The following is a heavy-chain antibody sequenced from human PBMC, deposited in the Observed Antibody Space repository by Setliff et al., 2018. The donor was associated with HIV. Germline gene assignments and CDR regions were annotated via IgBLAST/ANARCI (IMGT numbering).Heavy chain of an antibody. J-gene: IGHJ4*02. V-gene: IGHV4-31*03. CDR3: ARTKAPLRFFDS. D-gene: IGHD3-16*01. CDR2: IHYTGGT. CDR1: GGSISSGGYY. Sequence: SETLSLTCTVSGGSISSGGYYWSWIRQHPGKGLEWIGYIHYTGGTYYNPSLKSRVTISVDTSKNQFSLKLSSVTAADTAVYYCARTKAPLRFFDSWGQGTLVTVSS.